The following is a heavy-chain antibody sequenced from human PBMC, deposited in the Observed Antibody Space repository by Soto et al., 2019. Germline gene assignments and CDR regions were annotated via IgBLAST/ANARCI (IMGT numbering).Heavy chain of an antibody. J-gene: IGHJ6*02. D-gene: IGHD1-26*01. CDR3: AKGGAIVAAGTRVYLYNAMDV. Sequence: QVLLVQSGTEVKRPWDSVKVSCKASGYTFTGYYVHWVRQAPGQGLEWMGWINPNSGDTYLAQRFQGRVTMNRDTSIGTAYMELRGLTSDDTAEYYCAKGGAIVAAGTRVYLYNAMDVWGQGTTVTVSS. V-gene: IGHV1-2*02. CDR2: INPNSGDT. CDR1: GYTFTGYY.